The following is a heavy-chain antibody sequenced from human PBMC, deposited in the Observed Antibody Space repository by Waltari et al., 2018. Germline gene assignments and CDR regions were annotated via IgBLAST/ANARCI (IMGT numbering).Heavy chain of an antibody. D-gene: IGHD3-10*01. J-gene: IGHJ5*02. V-gene: IGHV1-46*01. CDR3: AREGGSHGSGSYYISNWFDP. CDR2: INPSGGST. CDR1: GYTFTSYY. Sequence: QVQLVQSGAEVKKPGASVKVSCKASGYTFTSYYMHWVRQAPGQGLEWMGIINPSGGSTSFAKKVQGRVTMTRDTSTSTVYMELSSLRSADTAVYYCAREGGSHGSGSYYISNWFDPWGQGTLVTVSS.